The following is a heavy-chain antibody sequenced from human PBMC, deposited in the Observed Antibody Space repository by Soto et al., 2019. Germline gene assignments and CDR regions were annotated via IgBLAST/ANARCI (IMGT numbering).Heavy chain of an antibody. CDR2: ISYEGSSH. CDR1: GFTFSSYG. D-gene: IGHD6-13*01. J-gene: IGHJ6*02. V-gene: IGHV3-30*18. CDR3: AKEVAAAGDHFYFHGLDV. Sequence: QVQLVESGGGVVQPGTSLRLSCVASGFTFSSYGIHWVRQAPGRGLEWVAVISYEGSSHFYADSVKGRFTISRDNSKNTLYLQMNSLRADDTAVYFCAKEVAAAGDHFYFHGLDVWGQGTTVTVSS.